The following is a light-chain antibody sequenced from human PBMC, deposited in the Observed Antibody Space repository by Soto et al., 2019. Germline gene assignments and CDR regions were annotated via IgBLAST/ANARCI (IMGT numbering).Light chain of an antibody. CDR3: QQYYSSIT. CDR1: QSVLYSSNNKNY. J-gene: IGKJ5*01. V-gene: IGKV4-1*01. Sequence: DIVMTQSPDSLAVSLGERVTINCKYSQSVLYSSNNKNYLAWYQQKPGQPPKLLIYWASTRESGVPDRFSGSGSGTDFTLTISSLQAEDVAVYYCQQYYSSITFGQGTRLEIK. CDR2: WAS.